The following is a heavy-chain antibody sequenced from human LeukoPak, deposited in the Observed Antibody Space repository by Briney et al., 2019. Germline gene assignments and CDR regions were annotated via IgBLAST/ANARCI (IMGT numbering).Heavy chain of an antibody. CDR3: ARATYYYAPRGYYYMDV. CDR2: IIPIFGTA. J-gene: IGHJ6*03. V-gene: IGHV1-69*06. Sequence: SVKVSCKASGGTFSSYAISWVRQAPRQGLEWMGRIIPIFGTANYAQKFQGRVTITADKSTSTAYMELSSLRSEDTAVYYCARATYYYAPRGYYYMDVWGKGTTVTVSS. D-gene: IGHD3-10*01. CDR1: GGTFSSYA.